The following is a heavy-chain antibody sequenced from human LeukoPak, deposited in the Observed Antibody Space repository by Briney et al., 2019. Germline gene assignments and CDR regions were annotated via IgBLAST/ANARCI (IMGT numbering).Heavy chain of an antibody. V-gene: IGHV5-51*01. CDR1: GYTFTKFW. J-gene: IGHJ4*02. CDR3: VKSDDDGYNYGR. D-gene: IGHD5-18*01. CDR2: INPGDSDT. Sequence: GESLKISCKASGYTFTKFWIGWVRQMPGKGLEWMGIINPGDSDTRYGSSFQGQVTISADRSISTAYLQWSSLKASDNAIYYCVKSDDDGYNYGRWGQGTLVTVSS.